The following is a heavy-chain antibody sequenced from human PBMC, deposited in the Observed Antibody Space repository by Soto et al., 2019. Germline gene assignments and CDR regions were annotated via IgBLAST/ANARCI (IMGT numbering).Heavy chain of an antibody. CDR2: MNPNSGNT. V-gene: IGHV1-8*01. CDR3: ARDHSSSWYVWFDP. CDR1: GYTFTSYD. Sequence: ASVKVSCKASGYTFTSYDINWVRQATGQGLEWMGWMNPNSGNTGYAQKFQGRVTMTRNTSISTAYMELSRLRSEDTAVYYCARDHSSSWYVWFDPWGQGTLVTVSS. D-gene: IGHD6-13*01. J-gene: IGHJ5*02.